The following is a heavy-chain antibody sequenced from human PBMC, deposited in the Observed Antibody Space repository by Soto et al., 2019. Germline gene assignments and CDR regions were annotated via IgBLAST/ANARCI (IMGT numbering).Heavy chain of an antibody. J-gene: IGHJ6*02. CDR3: ARRSGIVGYYGMDV. CDR1: GYSFTSYC. Sequence: XESLEICRKGSGYSFTSYCISGVRQMPGKGLEWMGRIDPSDSYTNYSPSFQGHVTISADKSISTAYLQWSRLKASDTAMYYCARRSGIVGYYGMDVWGQGATVTVSS. CDR2: IDPSDSYT. D-gene: IGHD1-26*01. V-gene: IGHV5-10-1*01.